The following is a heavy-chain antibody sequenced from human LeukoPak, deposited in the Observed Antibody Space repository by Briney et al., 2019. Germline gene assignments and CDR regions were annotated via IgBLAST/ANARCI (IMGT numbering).Heavy chain of an antibody. CDR2: VSSSSSYI. Sequence: GGSLRLSCAASGFTFSSYSMNWVRQSPGKGLEWVSSVSSSSSYIYYADSVKGRFTISRDNAKNSLYLQMNSLRAEDTAVYYCAPSGYSSSGTAFDIWGQGTMVTVSS. CDR3: APSGYSSSGTAFDI. CDR1: GFTFSSYS. D-gene: IGHD6-6*01. V-gene: IGHV3-21*01. J-gene: IGHJ3*02.